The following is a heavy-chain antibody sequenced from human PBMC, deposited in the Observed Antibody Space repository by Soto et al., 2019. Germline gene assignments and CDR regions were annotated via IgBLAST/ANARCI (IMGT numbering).Heavy chain of an antibody. D-gene: IGHD2-2*02. CDR1: GYSFTSYW. CDR2: IDPSDSYT. CDR3: ARAPYCSSASCYTGGAYYYYYYGMDV. V-gene: IGHV5-10-1*01. J-gene: IGHJ6*02. Sequence: PGESLKISCKGSGYSFTSYWISWVRQMPGKGLEWMGRIDPSDSYTNYSPSFQGHVTISADKSISTAYLQWSSLKAPDTAMYYCARAPYCSSASCYTGGAYYYYYYGMDVWGQGTTVTVSS.